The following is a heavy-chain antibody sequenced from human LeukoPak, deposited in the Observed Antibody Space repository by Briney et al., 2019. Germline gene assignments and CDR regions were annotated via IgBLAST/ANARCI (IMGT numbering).Heavy chain of an antibody. V-gene: IGHV4-59*01. Sequence: PSETLSLTCTVSGGSINSYYWSWIRQPPGKGLEWIGYIYYSGSTNYNPSLKSRVTISVDTSKNQFSLGLSSVTAADTAVYYCARVTGYMTEDYFDYWGQGTLITVSS. CDR2: IYYSGST. CDR1: GGSINSYY. CDR3: ARVTGYMTEDYFDY. J-gene: IGHJ4*02. D-gene: IGHD6-13*01.